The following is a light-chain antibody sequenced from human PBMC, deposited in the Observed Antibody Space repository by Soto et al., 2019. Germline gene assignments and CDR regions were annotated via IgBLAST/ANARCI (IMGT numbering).Light chain of an antibody. J-gene: IGKJ1*01. Sequence: DIQMTQSPSTLSASVGDRVTLTCRASQSIITYLAWYQHKPGKAPNLLMFDASRLQSGVPSRFSGSGSGTEFTLTISSLQPDDFATYYCQHYKSYSLWTFGQGTKVEIK. CDR2: DAS. CDR1: QSIITY. CDR3: QHYKSYSLWT. V-gene: IGKV1-5*01.